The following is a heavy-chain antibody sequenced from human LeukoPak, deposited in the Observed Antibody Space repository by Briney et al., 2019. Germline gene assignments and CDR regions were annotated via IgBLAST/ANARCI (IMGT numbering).Heavy chain of an antibody. J-gene: IGHJ4*02. CDR2: ISNNGGNT. D-gene: IGHD6-13*01. V-gene: IGHV3-64D*06. Sequence: QPGGSLRLSCSASGCTFSNYAIHWVRQAPGKGLEYVSTISNNGGNTNYADSVKGRFTISRDNSKNTVYLQMSSLRAEDTAVYYCVKAAGSWYGYFDYWGQGTLVTVSS. CDR3: VKAAGSWYGYFDY. CDR1: GCTFSNYA.